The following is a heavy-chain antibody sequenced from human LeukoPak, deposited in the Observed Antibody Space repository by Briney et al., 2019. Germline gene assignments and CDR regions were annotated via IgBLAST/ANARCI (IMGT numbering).Heavy chain of an antibody. V-gene: IGHV3-48*03. CDR1: GFTSSSYE. Sequence: PGGSLRLSCAASGFTSSSYEMYWVRQAPGKGLEWVSYISDSGTTIYYADSVKGRFTISRDNAKNSLYLQMNSLRAEDTAVYYCASLTVITYSDYWGQGTLVTVSS. CDR3: ASLTVITYSDY. D-gene: IGHD4-17*01. J-gene: IGHJ4*02. CDR2: ISDSGTTI.